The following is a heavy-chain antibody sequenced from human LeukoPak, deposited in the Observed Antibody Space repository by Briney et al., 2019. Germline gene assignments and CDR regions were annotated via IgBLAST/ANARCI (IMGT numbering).Heavy chain of an antibody. Sequence: SGTLSLTCAVSGGSISSSNWWSWVRQPPGKGLEWIGEIHHSGSTNYNPSLKSRVTISVDRSKNQFSLKLTSVTAADTAVYYCARGIVVVPAAGFDPWGQGTLVTVSS. CDR1: GGSISSSNW. CDR3: ARGIVVVPAAGFDP. V-gene: IGHV4-4*02. CDR2: IHHSGST. D-gene: IGHD2-2*01. J-gene: IGHJ5*02.